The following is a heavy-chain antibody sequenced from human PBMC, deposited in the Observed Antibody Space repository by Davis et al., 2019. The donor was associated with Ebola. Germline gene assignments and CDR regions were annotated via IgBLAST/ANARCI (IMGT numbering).Heavy chain of an antibody. Sequence: AASVKVSCKASGYTFTNYDINWVRQATGQGPEWMGWMNPNNGRTGYAQKFQGRVTMTRDTSKSTAYMGLSSLRSEDTAVYYCARGPQAATFSPFGLDVWGQGTTVTVSS. CDR2: MNPNNGRT. D-gene: IGHD3-10*01. CDR1: GYTFTNYD. J-gene: IGHJ6*02. V-gene: IGHV1-8*02. CDR3: ARGPQAATFSPFGLDV.